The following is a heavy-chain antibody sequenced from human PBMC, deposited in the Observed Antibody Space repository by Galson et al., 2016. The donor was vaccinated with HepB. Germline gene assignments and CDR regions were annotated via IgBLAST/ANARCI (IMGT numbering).Heavy chain of an antibody. D-gene: IGHD3-10*01. V-gene: IGHV3-48*01. CDR2: ITTSSSTI. CDR3: AKGTYFGSGSYYGMDV. CDR1: GFTFSSYW. J-gene: IGHJ6*02. Sequence: SLRLSCAASGFTFSSYWMHWVRQAPGKGLEWISYITTSSSTIHYADSVMGRFTISRDNARNSLYLQMNSLRAEDTAVYKCAKGTYFGSGSYYGMDVWGQGTTVTVSS.